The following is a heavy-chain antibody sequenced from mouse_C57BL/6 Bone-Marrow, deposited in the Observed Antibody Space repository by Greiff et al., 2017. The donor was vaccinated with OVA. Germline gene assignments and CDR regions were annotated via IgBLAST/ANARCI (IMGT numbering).Heavy chain of an antibody. Sequence: QVQLQQSGAELVRPGASVTLSCKASGYTFTDYEMHWVKQTPVHGLEWIGAIDPETCGTAYNQKFKGKAILTADKSSSTAYMELRSLTSEDSAVYYCTRWRDDYDVGAMDDWGQGTSVTVSS. J-gene: IGHJ4*01. D-gene: IGHD2-4*01. CDR2: IDPETCGT. V-gene: IGHV1-15*01. CDR1: GYTFTDYE. CDR3: TRWRDDYDVGAMDD.